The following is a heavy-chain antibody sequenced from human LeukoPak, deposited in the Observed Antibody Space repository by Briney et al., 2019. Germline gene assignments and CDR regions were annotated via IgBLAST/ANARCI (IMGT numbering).Heavy chain of an antibody. CDR3: ARDHSRDGYNF. J-gene: IGHJ4*02. V-gene: IGHV3-7*01. CDR2: IKQDGSEK. CDR1: GFIFSSYW. D-gene: IGHD5-24*01. Sequence: PGASLKLSCAGTGFIFSSYWMSWVRQAPGKGLEWVANIKQDGSEKYYLDSVKGRFTISRDNAKDSPYLQMNSLRAEDTAVYYCARDHSRDGYNFWGQGTLVTVSS.